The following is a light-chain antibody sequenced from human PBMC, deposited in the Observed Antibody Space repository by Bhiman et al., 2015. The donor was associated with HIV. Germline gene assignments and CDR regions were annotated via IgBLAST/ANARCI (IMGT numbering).Light chain of an antibody. CDR1: GSDVGGYDY. CDR3: QAWDRTTSCV. CDR2: DVS. V-gene: IGLV2-14*03. J-gene: IGLJ1*01. Sequence: QSALTQPASVSGSPGQSITISCTGSGSDVGGYDYVSWYQQHPGKAPQLIIYDVSLRPSGIPERFSGSNSGDTATLTISGTQAMDEADYYCQAWDRTTSCVFGTGTKVTVL.